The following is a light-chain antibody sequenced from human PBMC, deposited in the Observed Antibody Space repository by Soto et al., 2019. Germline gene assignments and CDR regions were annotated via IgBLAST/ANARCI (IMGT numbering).Light chain of an antibody. J-gene: IGLJ2*01. CDR2: SNN. CDR3: SAWDDSLNCPV. Sequence: QSVLTQPPSASGTPGQRVTISCSGSSSNIGSNTVNWYQQLPGTAPKLLIYSNNQRPSGVPDRFSGSKSGTSASLALSGLQSEDEADYYCSAWDDSLNCPVFGGGTKLTVL. V-gene: IGLV1-44*01. CDR1: SSNIGSNT.